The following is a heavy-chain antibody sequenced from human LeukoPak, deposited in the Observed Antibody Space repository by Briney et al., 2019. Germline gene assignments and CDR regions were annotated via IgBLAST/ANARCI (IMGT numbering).Heavy chain of an antibody. D-gene: IGHD3-10*01. CDR2: IYHSGST. V-gene: IGHV4-4*02. J-gene: IGHJ4*02. Sequence: SETLSLTCAVSGDSISSSNWWCWVRQPPGKGLDWIGEIYHSGSTNYNPSLKSRATTSVDKSKNQFSLKLSSVTAADTAVYYCARGEAYGSGTVHCDYWGQGALVTVSS. CDR3: ARGEAYGSGTVHCDY. CDR1: GDSISSSNW.